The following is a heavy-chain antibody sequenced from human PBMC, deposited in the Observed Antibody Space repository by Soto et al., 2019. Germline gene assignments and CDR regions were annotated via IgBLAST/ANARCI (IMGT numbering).Heavy chain of an antibody. CDR3: ARRHYGSGSYPRPGAFDI. CDR1: GYSFTSYW. Sequence: PGESLKISCKGSGYSFTSYWISWVRQMPGKGLEWMGRIDPSDSYTNYSPSFQGHVTISADKSISTAYLQWSSLKASDTAMYYCARRHYGSGSYPRPGAFDIWGQGTMVTVSS. J-gene: IGHJ3*02. D-gene: IGHD3-10*01. V-gene: IGHV5-10-1*01. CDR2: IDPSDSYT.